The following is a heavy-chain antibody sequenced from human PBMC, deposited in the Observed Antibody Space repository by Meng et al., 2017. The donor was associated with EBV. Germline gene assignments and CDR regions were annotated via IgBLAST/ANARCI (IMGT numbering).Heavy chain of an antibody. Sequence: VQLVQSAAWVKKPGSSVKVSCKTSGGPFRNYAISWVRQAPGQGLEWLGGFLPTLGAPNYAQKFHGRVSITADESTSTHYMDLSSLRSEDTAVYYCASESGRGYTPDYWGQGTLVTVSS. J-gene: IGHJ4*02. V-gene: IGHV1-69*01. CDR1: GGPFRNYA. CDR3: ASESGRGYTPDY. D-gene: IGHD3-10*01. CDR2: FLPTLGAP.